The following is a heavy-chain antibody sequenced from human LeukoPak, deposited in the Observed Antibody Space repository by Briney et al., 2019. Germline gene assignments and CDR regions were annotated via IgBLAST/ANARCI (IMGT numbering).Heavy chain of an antibody. D-gene: IGHD6-19*01. CDR2: ISSGGHST. Sequence: PGGSLRLSCAVFGLNYNDAWMSWVRQAPGKGLEWVSSISSGGHSTYYAGSVKGRFTISRDNSKNTLYLQMNSLRAEDTAVYYCAKGAGQWLVPSEYFQYWGQGTLVTVSS. J-gene: IGHJ1*01. CDR1: GLNYNDAW. V-gene: IGHV3-23*01. CDR3: AKGAGQWLVPSEYFQY.